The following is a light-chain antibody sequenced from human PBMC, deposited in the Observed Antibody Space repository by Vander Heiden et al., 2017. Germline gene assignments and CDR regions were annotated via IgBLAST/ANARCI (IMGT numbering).Light chain of an antibody. Sequence: QSALTQPASVSGSPGPSITISCTGSSRDIGGYNYVSWYQQHPGKAPKLMIHDVSDRPSGVSNRFSGSKSGNTASLTISGLQAEDEADYYCCSYTSSSTLYVFGTGTKVTVL. CDR2: DVS. CDR3: CSYTSSSTLYV. J-gene: IGLJ1*01. V-gene: IGLV2-14*03. CDR1: SRDIGGYNY.